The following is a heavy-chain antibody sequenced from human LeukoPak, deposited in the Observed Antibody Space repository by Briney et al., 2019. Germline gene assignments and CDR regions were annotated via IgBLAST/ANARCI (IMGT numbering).Heavy chain of an antibody. CDR2: ISAYTGNT. CDR3: ARDVWFGERNFDY. J-gene: IGHJ4*02. Sequence: GASVKVSCKASGYTFSSYGISWVRQAPGQGLEWMGWISAYTGNTNYAQKLQGRVTMTTDTSTSTAYMDLRSLRSDDTAVYYCARDVWFGERNFDYWGQGTLVTVSS. D-gene: IGHD3-10*01. CDR1: GYTFSSYG. V-gene: IGHV1-18*01.